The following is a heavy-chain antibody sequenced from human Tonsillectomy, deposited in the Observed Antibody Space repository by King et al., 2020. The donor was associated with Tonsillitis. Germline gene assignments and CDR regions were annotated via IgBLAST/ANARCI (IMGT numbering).Heavy chain of an antibody. CDR2: LYYTGGT. CDR1: GASIKDGPYY. Sequence: VQLQESGPGLVKPSETLSLTCTVSGASIKDGPYYWGWIRQPPGKGLEWIGTLYYTGGTFYNPSLESRVTMSVDTSKNQLSLQATSVIAADTAVYYCVASSGSVVDHWGQGILVTVSS. J-gene: IGHJ4*02. CDR3: VASSGSVVDH. D-gene: IGHD3-22*01. V-gene: IGHV4-39*01.